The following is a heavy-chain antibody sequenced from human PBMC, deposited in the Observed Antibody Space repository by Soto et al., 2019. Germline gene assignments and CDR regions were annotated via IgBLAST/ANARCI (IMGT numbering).Heavy chain of an antibody. CDR1: GSNFGEYA. J-gene: IGHJ6*02. Sequence: SLRLSFAASGSNFGEYAMHWVRETPLNGLEWVSGLNWNSVTAVYWDCLKGRFNISRDNAKNTLYLQMNSLRAEDTAVYYCARDWEHYYYYGMDVWGQGTTVTV. D-gene: IGHD1-26*01. CDR2: LNWNSVTA. V-gene: IGHV3-9*01. CDR3: ARDWEHYYYYGMDV.